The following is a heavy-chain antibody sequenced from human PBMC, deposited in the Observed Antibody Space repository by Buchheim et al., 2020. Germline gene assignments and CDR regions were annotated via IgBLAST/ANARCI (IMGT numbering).Heavy chain of an antibody. Sequence: QVQLVQSGAEVKKPGSSVKVSCKASGGTFSSYAISWVRQAPGQGLEWMGRIIPILGIANYAQKFQGRVTITADKSTSTAYMERSSLRSEDTAVYYCARVGVDTARGGYGMDVWGQGTT. V-gene: IGHV1-69*04. D-gene: IGHD5-18*01. CDR1: GGTFSSYA. J-gene: IGHJ6*02. CDR2: IIPILGIA. CDR3: ARVGVDTARGGYGMDV.